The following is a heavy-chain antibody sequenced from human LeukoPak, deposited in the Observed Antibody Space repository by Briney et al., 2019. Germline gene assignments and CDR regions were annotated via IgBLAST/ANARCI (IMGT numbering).Heavy chain of an antibody. CDR2: IYSGGGT. Sequence: PGGSLRLSCEASGITVSSNDMSWVRQAPGKGLEWVSLIYSGGGTDYADSVKGRFTISRDNSRNTLYLQMNRLRAEDTAVYYCARGPRGFDPWGQGTLVTVSS. V-gene: IGHV3-53*01. CDR1: GITVSSND. J-gene: IGHJ5*02. CDR3: ARGPRGFDP.